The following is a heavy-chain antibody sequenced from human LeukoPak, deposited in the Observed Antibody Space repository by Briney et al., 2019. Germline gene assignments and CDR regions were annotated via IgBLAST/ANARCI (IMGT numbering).Heavy chain of an antibody. V-gene: IGHV3-33*06. CDR3: AKDGGYCSSTSCYLAYYYYYMDV. CDR2: IWYDGSNK. D-gene: IGHD2-2*01. CDR1: GFTFSSYG. Sequence: GRSLRLSCAAFGFTFSSYGMHWVRQAPGKGLEWVAVIWYDGSNKYYADSVKGRFTISRDNSKNTLYLQMNSLRAEDTAVYYCAKDGGYCSSTSCYLAYYYYYMDVWGKGTTVTVSS. J-gene: IGHJ6*03.